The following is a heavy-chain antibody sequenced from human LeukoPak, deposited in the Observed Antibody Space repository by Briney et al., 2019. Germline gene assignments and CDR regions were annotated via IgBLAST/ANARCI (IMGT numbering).Heavy chain of an antibody. J-gene: IGHJ4*02. CDR1: GYTFSSYG. Sequence: ASVKVSCKASGYTFSSYGVTWVRQAPGQGLEWMGWISAYNGNTNYAQKLQGRVTMTADTSTSTAYMEMRSLRSDDTAVYFCARGLAVEEQWLADTNPPDYWGQGTLVTVSS. CDR3: ARGLAVEEQWLADTNPPDY. V-gene: IGHV1-18*01. D-gene: IGHD6-19*01. CDR2: ISAYNGNT.